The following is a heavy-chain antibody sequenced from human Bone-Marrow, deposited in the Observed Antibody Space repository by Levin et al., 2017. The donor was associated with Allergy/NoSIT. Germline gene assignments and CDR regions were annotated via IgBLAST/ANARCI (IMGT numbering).Heavy chain of an antibody. D-gene: IGHD2-8*02. V-gene: IGHV4-59*01. CDR1: GGSISSYY. CDR3: ARETRSGRGYGLDV. J-gene: IGHJ6*02. Sequence: KTGGSLRLSCTVTGGSISSYYWSWIRQPPGKGLEWIGYVYYSGSTKYNPSLKSRVSISLDTSKTQFSLKVDSVTAADTAVYYCARETRSGRGYGLDVWGHGTTVTVSS. CDR2: VYYSGST.